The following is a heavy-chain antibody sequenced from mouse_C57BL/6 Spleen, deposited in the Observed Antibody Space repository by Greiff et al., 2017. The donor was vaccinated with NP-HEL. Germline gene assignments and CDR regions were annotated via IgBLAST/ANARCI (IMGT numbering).Heavy chain of an antibody. Sequence: VQLQQSGAELARPGASVKMSCKASGYTFTSYTMHWVKQRPGQGLEWIGHINPSSGYTKYNQKFKDKATLTADKSSRTAYMHLSSLTSGDSAVYFCAREFEGSAMDYWGQGTSVTVSS. J-gene: IGHJ4*01. V-gene: IGHV1-4*01. CDR2: INPSSGYT. CDR1: GYTFTSYT. CDR3: AREFEGSAMDY.